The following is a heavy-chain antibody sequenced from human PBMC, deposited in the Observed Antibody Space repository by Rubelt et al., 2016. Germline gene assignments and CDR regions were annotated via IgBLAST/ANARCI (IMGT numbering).Heavy chain of an antibody. CDR3: SRGGDYVVY. V-gene: IGHV4-34*01. J-gene: IGHJ4*02. CDR1: GGSFSGYY. CDR2: IYHSGRT. Sequence: QVQLQQWGAGLLKPSETLSLTCAVYGGSFSGYYWSWIRQPPGTGLEWIGEIYHSGRTTYNPSLRSLFTIQVDKSKNQFSLKLSSLTAAETAVYYWSRGGDYVVYWGQGTLVTVSS.